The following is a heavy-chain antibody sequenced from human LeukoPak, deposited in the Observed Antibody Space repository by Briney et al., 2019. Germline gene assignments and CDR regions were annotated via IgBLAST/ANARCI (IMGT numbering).Heavy chain of an antibody. CDR1: GFTFSSYA. CDR3: AKDRTGGTAVAGTDY. J-gene: IGHJ4*02. D-gene: IGHD6-19*01. V-gene: IGHV3-23*01. Sequence: GGSLRLSCAASGFTFSSYAMIWVRQAPGKGLEWVSAISGSGGSTYYADSVKGRFTISRDNSKNTLYLQVNSLRAEDTAVYYCAKDRTGGTAVAGTDYWGQGTLVTVSS. CDR2: ISGSGGST.